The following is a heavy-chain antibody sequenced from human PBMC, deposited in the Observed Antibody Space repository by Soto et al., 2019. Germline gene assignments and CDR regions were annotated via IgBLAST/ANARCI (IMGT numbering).Heavy chain of an antibody. D-gene: IGHD2-2*01. V-gene: IGHV3-48*01. J-gene: IGHJ4*02. CDR1: GFTFSSHS. CDR2: ITSSASTM. CDR3: ARDGRYCTSTNCYFDY. Sequence: EVQLVESGGGLVQPGGSLRLSCAASGFTFSSHSMSWVRQAPGKGREGVSHITSSASTMYYADSVKGRFTISRDNARNSLYLQMSSLSAEDTAVYYCARDGRYCTSTNCYFDYWGQGALVTVSS.